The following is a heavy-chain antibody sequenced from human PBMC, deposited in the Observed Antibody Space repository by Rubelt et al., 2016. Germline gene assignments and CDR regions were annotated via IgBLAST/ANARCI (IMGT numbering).Heavy chain of an antibody. J-gene: IGHJ4*02. Sequence: QVQLVQSGAEVKKPGASVKVSCKASGYTFTGYYMHWVRQAPGQGLEWVGRINPNSGGTNYAQKFQGRVTMTRDTSNTTAYMELGRLGSDDTAVFDCARESSSGWYIDYWGQGTLVTVSS. D-gene: IGHD6-19*01. V-gene: IGHV1-2*06. CDR2: INPNSGGT. CDR3: ARESSSGWYIDY. CDR1: GYTFTGYY.